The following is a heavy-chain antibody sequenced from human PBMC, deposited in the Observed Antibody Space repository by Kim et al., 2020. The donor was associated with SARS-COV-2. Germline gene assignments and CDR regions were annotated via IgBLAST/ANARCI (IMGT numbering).Heavy chain of an antibody. J-gene: IGHJ6*04. Sequence: SETLSLTCTVSGGSISSGGYNWIWIRPHQGMDLVWIGYIYYSGSSYSNPSLQSRVTISVDTSKNQFSLKLSSVTAADTAVYSCARDPLKNPVSLGYYYYYGMDVWGRGTTVTVSS. V-gene: IGHV4-31*03. CDR1: GGSISSGGYN. CDR2: IYYSGSS. CDR3: ARDPLKNPVSLGYYYYYGMDV.